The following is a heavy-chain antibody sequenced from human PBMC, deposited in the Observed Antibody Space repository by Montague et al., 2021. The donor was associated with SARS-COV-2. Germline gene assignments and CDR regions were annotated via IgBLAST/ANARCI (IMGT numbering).Heavy chain of an antibody. CDR1: GFSLSTSGMC. D-gene: IGHD6-19*01. CDR2: XDWXDDR. J-gene: IGHJ4*02. CDR3: ARISAWYSSGWSAFDY. Sequence: PALVKPTPTLTLTCTFSGFSLSTSGMCVSWIRQPPGKALEWLALXDWXDDRYYSTSLKTRLTISKDTSKNQVVLTMTNMDPVDTATYYCARISAWYSSGWSAFDYWGQGTLVTVSS. V-gene: IGHV2-70*01.